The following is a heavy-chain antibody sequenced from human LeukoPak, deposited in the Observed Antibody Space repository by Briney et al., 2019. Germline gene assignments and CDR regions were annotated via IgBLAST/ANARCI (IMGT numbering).Heavy chain of an antibody. J-gene: IGHJ3*01. CDR3: ARHQFQLLVNDDAFDV. CDR1: GGSMNSYY. D-gene: IGHD2-2*01. Sequence: SETLSLTCTVSGGSMNSYYWSWIRQPPGKGLEWIGYIYYSGSTNYNPSLESRVTISVDTSKNQFSLKMNSVTAADTAVYYCARHQFQLLVNDDAFDVWGQGTMVTVSS. CDR2: IYYSGST. V-gene: IGHV4-59*08.